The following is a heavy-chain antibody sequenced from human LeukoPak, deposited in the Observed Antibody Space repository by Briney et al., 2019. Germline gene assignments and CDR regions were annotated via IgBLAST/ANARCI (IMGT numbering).Heavy chain of an antibody. Sequence: GGSLRLSCAASGFTFSDYYMSWIRQAPGKGLEWVSYISSSGSTIYYADSVKGRFTISRDNAKNSLYLQMNNLRAEDTAVYYCAYHYYDSSGYPRRDAFDIWGQGTMVTVSS. CDR1: GFTFSDYY. CDR3: AYHYYDSSGYPRRDAFDI. J-gene: IGHJ3*02. V-gene: IGHV3-11*01. D-gene: IGHD3-22*01. CDR2: ISSSGSTI.